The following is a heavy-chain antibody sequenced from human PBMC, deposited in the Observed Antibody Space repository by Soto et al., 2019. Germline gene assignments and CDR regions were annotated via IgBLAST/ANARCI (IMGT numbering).Heavy chain of an antibody. J-gene: IGHJ4*02. CDR2: IIPVFETT. Sequence: QVQLVQSGAEVKKPGSSLKVSCKASGGTFSTHGISWVRQAPGQGLEWMGGIIPVFETTNYAQKFQGRVTITADESTSTAHIEVTSLRSEDSAVYYCTTAGVRGVSFQNSDWWGQGTLVTVSS. CDR3: TTAGVRGVSFQNSDW. V-gene: IGHV1-69*01. D-gene: IGHD2-8*02. CDR1: GGTFSTHG.